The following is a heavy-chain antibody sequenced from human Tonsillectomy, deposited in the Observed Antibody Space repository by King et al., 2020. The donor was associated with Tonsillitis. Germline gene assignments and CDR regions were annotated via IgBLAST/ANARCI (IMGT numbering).Heavy chain of an antibody. CDR1: GFTFMDPY. D-gene: IGHD3-10*01. CDR3: ARDRWFGGV. V-gene: IGHV3-11*01. Sequence: VQLVESGGGLVKPGRSLRLSCAASGFTFMDPYMSWIRQAPGTALEGVSYISSGGCTGYFAESVKGRFTISRDNAKNSLYLQMNSLRAEDTAVYYCARDRWFGGVWGQGTTVTVSS. CDR2: ISSGGCTG. J-gene: IGHJ6*02.